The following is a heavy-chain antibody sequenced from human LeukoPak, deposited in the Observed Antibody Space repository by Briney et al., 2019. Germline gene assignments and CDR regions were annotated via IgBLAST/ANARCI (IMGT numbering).Heavy chain of an antibody. CDR3: AHKFAGSYAFDI. CDR2: IYYSGST. Sequence: PSETLSLTCTVSGGSISTSSYYWGWIRQPPGKGLQWIGSIYYSGSTYYNPSLKSRVTISVDTSKHQLSLKLGSVTAVDTAVYYCAHKFAGSYAFDIWGQGTMVTVSS. J-gene: IGHJ3*02. V-gene: IGHV4-39*07. CDR1: GGSISTSSYY.